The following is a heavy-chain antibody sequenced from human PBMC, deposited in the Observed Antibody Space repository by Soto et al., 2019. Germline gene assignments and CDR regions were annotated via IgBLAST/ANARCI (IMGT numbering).Heavy chain of an antibody. D-gene: IGHD6-13*01. CDR2: IYHSGST. CDR1: GGSISSSNW. CDR3: ARDPMSGAAAGTFDY. V-gene: IGHV4-4*02. Sequence: SETLSLTCAVSGGSISSSNWWSWVRQPPGKGLEWIGEIYHSGSTNYNPSLKSRVTISVDTSKNQFSLKLSSVTAADTAVYYCARDPMSGAAAGTFDYWGQGTLVTV. J-gene: IGHJ4*02.